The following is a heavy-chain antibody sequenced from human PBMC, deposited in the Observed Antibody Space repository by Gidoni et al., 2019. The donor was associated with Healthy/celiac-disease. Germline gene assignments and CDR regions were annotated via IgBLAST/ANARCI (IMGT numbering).Heavy chain of an antibody. V-gene: IGHV3-30*18. CDR3: AKGGAVCSTSCPRHVRWYFDL. CDR1: GLTFSSHG. J-gene: IGHJ2*01. Sequence: QVQLVESGGGVVQPGRSLRLSCAASGLTFSSHGMPWVRQAPGKGLEWVAVISYDGSNKYYADSVKGRFTISRDNSKNTLYLQMNSLRAEDTAVYYCAKGGAVCSTSCPRHVRWYFDLWGRGTLVTVSS. CDR2: ISYDGSNK. D-gene: IGHD2-2*01.